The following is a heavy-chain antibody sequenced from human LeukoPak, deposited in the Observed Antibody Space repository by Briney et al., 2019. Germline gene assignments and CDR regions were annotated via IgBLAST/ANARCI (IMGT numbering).Heavy chain of an antibody. CDR2: MNPNSGNT. J-gene: IGHJ6*03. V-gene: IGHV1-8*03. Sequence: ASVKVSCKASGYTFTSYDINWVRQATGQGLEWMGWMNPNSGNTGYAQKFQGRVTITRNTSISTAYMELSSLRSEDTAVYYCARGRTAVAGTYYYMDVWGKGTTVTVSS. CDR1: GYTFTSYD. D-gene: IGHD6-19*01. CDR3: ARGRTAVAGTYYYMDV.